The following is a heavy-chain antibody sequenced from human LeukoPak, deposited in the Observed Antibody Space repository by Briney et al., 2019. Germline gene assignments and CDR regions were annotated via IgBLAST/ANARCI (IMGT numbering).Heavy chain of an antibody. V-gene: IGHV3-23*01. CDR1: GFTFSSYA. Sequence: PGGSLRLSCAASGFTFSSYAMSWVRQAPGKGLEWVSAISGSGGSTYYADSVKGRFTISRDNSKNTLYLQMNSLRAEDTAVYYCAKDSAPSIKIVVVPAAILAYWGQGTLVIVSS. CDR3: AKDSAPSIKIVVVPAAILAY. J-gene: IGHJ4*02. CDR2: ISGSGGST. D-gene: IGHD2-2*02.